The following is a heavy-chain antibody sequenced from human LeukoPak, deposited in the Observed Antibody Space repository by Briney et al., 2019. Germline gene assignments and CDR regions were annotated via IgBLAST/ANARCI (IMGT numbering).Heavy chain of an antibody. CDR2: IKQDGSEK. CDR3: AKDISGGSGYSQSLQY. V-gene: IGHV3-7*01. J-gene: IGHJ1*01. D-gene: IGHD3-22*01. Sequence: GGSLRLSCAASGFTFSSYWMSWVRQAPGKGLEWVANIKQDGSEKYYVDSVKGRFTISRDNAKNSLYLQMNSLRAEDTAVYYCAKDISGGSGYSQSLQYWGQGTLVTVSS. CDR1: GFTFSSYW.